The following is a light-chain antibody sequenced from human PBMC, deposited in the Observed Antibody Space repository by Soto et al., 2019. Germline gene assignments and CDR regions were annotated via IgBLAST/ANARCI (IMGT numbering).Light chain of an antibody. CDR2: DTS. Sequence: EIVLMQSPGTLSLSPGEGATLSCRASQSVNNNYLAWYQQRPGQAPTVLIFDTSRRATGVPDRFSGSGSGTDFTLTISRLEPEDFALYYCQQYGGSLTFGGGTKVEIK. CDR1: QSVNNNY. CDR3: QQYGGSLT. V-gene: IGKV3-20*01. J-gene: IGKJ4*01.